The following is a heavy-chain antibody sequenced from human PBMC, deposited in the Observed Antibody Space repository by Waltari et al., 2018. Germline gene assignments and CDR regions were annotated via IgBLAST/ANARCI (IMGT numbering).Heavy chain of an antibody. V-gene: IGHV4-34*01. CDR3: ARVRLAVAGTTVYYYYGMDV. Sequence: QVQLQQWGAGLLKPSETLSLTCAVYGGSFSGYYWSWIRQPPGKGLEWIGEINHSGSTNYNPSLKSRVTISVDTSKNQFSLKLSSVTAADTAVYYCARVRLAVAGTTVYYYYGMDVWGQGTTVTVSS. J-gene: IGHJ6*02. CDR1: GGSFSGYY. D-gene: IGHD6-19*01. CDR2: INHSGST.